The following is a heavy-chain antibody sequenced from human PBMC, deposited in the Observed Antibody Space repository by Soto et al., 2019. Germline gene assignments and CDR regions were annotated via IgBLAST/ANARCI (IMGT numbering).Heavy chain of an antibody. D-gene: IGHD3-10*01. Sequence: GGSLRLSCAASGFTFSGYAMNWVRQAPGKGLEWVAIISYDGINKFYADSVKGRFTISRDNSKNTLYLQMNSLRAEDTAVYYFARRGGSPMARTPGGMDVWGQGTTVTVSS. V-gene: IGHV3-30-3*01. CDR3: ARRGGSPMARTPGGMDV. CDR1: GFTFSGYA. CDR2: ISYDGINK. J-gene: IGHJ6*02.